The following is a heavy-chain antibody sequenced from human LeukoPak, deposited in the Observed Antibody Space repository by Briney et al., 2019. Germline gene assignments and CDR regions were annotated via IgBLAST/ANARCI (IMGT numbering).Heavy chain of an antibody. J-gene: IGHJ4*02. CDR2: ISYDGSNK. Sequence: GGSLRLSCAASGFTFSSYAMHWVRQAPGKGLEWVAVISYDGSNKYYADSVKGRFTISRDNSKNTLYLQMNSLRAEDTAVYYCARDRAPVGATLIDYWGQGTLVTVSS. D-gene: IGHD1-26*01. V-gene: IGHV3-30*04. CDR1: GFTFSSYA. CDR3: ARDRAPVGATLIDY.